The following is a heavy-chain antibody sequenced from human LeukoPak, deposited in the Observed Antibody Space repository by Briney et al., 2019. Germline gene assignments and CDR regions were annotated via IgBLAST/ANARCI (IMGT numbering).Heavy chain of an antibody. V-gene: IGHV3-30*02. D-gene: IGHD5-12*01. CDR1: GFVLSDYG. CDR2: VRNDGSNE. J-gene: IGHJ4*02. Sequence: PGGSLRLSCAASGFVLSDYGMHWVRQAPGKGLEWVAFVRNDGSNEYYVGSVKGRFTISRDKSKNTLYLQMNSLRAEDTAVYYCAKDPPWIKALDYWGQGTLVTVSS. CDR3: AKDPPWIKALDY.